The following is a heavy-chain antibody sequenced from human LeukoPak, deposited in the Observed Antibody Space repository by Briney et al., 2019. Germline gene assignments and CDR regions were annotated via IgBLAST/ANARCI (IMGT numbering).Heavy chain of an antibody. CDR1: GFTVSINS. D-gene: IGHD4-17*01. Sequence: GGSLRLSCTVSGFTVSINSMSWVRQAPGKGLEWVSFIYSGGNTHYSDSVKGRFTISRDNSKNTLYLQMNSLRAEDTAVYYCARSGVGYGDFDYWGQGTLVTVSS. CDR3: ARSGVGYGDFDY. J-gene: IGHJ4*02. CDR2: IYSGGNT. V-gene: IGHV3-66*01.